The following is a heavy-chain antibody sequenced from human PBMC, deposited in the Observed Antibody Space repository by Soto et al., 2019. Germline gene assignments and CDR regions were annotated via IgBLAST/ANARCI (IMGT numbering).Heavy chain of an antibody. V-gene: IGHV1-18*01. J-gene: IGHJ4*02. CDR1: GYTFTNYG. Sequence: QVLLVQSGAEVKKPGASVKVACKASGYTFTNYGISWVRQAPGQGLEWLGWISTYNGDRDFAQKVQGRVTMTTDTSTTTAYMELRSLRSDDTAVYYCARSRAGGTWEHYPSFYFDYWGQGALVTVSS. CDR2: ISTYNGDR. D-gene: IGHD1-26*01. CDR3: ARSRAGGTWEHYPSFYFDY.